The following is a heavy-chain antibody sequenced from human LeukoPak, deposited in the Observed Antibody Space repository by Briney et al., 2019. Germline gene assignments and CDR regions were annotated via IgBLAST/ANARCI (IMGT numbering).Heavy chain of an antibody. J-gene: IGHJ4*02. CDR3: VRGEVTYSLDY. V-gene: IGHV3-20*04. Sequence: GGSLRLSCTSPGFAFDDYGMGWVRQAPGKGLEWVSGINWNGDSTNYADSVKGRFTISRDKAKTSLFLQMNSLRVDDTALYYCVRGEVTYSLDYWGQGTLVIVSA. CDR1: GFAFDDYG. D-gene: IGHD2-15*01. CDR2: INWNGDST.